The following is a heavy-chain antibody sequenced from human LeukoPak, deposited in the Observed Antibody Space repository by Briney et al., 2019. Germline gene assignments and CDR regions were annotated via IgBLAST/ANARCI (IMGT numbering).Heavy chain of an antibody. CDR1: GFTFSNYG. CDR3: AKDNGSYNNGAFDI. V-gene: IGHV3-33*06. CDR2: IWYDGSNK. J-gene: IGHJ3*02. Sequence: GGSLRLSCAASGFTFSNYGIHSVRQAPGKGLEWVAVIWYDGSNKYFADSVKGRFTISRDNSKNTLYLQMNSLRAEDTAVYYCAKDNGSYNNGAFDIWGQGTMVTVSS. D-gene: IGHD1-26*01.